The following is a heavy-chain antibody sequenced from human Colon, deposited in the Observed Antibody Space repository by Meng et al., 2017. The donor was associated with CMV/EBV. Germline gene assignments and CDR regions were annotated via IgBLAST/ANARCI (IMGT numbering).Heavy chain of an antibody. CDR1: GYVFSAYD. D-gene: IGHD3-10*01. Sequence: GESLKISCKASGYVFSAYDIHWVRQATGQGLEWMGWMNPNSGDTGYAQKFLGRVTMTWDTSRGTAYLELGSLRSEDTAIYYCARGRGYPVVRGAPLRTYSHYYGMDVWGQGTTVTVSS. V-gene: IGHV1-8*01. J-gene: IGHJ6*02. CDR3: ARGRGYPVVRGAPLRTYSHYYGMDV. CDR2: MNPNSGDT.